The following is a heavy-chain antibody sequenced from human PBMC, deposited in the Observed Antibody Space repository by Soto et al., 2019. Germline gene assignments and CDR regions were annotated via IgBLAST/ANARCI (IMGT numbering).Heavy chain of an antibody. J-gene: IGHJ6*02. Sequence: QVQLVESGGGVVQPGRSLRLSCAASGFTFSSYGMHWVRQAPGKGLEWVAVISYDGSNKYYADSVKGRFTISRDNSKNTLYLQMHSLRAEDTAVYYCAGGFGESDYYGMDVWGQGTTVTVSS. CDR3: AGGFGESDYYGMDV. D-gene: IGHD3-10*01. CDR2: ISYDGSNK. V-gene: IGHV3-30*03. CDR1: GFTFSSYG.